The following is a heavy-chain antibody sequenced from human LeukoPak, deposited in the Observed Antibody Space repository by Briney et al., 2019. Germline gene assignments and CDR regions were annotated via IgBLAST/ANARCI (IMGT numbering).Heavy chain of an antibody. J-gene: IGHJ3*02. D-gene: IGHD3-22*01. CDR3: ARDRGYDSSGYYFAAGTDAFDI. Sequence: PGGSLRLSCAASGFTFSSYWMSWVRQAPGKGLEWVANIKQDGSEKYYVDSVKGRFTISRDNAKNSLYLQMNSLRAEDTAVYYCARDRGYDSSGYYFAAGTDAFDIWGQGTMVTVSS. CDR2: IKQDGSEK. CDR1: GFTFSSYW. V-gene: IGHV3-7*01.